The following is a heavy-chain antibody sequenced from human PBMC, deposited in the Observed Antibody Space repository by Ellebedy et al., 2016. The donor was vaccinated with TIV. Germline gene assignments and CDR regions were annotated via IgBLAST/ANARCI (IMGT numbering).Heavy chain of an antibody. CDR3: VKDMSYYGAGSYSFDY. Sequence: PGGSLRLSCAASGFTFDDYAMHWVRQAPGKGLEWVSLISADGGSTFYADSVKGRFTISRDNNKNSLYLQMNSLRTDDTALYYCVKDMSYYGAGSYSFDYWGQGTLVTVSS. V-gene: IGHV3-43*02. D-gene: IGHD3-10*01. CDR1: GFTFDDYA. J-gene: IGHJ4*02. CDR2: ISADGGST.